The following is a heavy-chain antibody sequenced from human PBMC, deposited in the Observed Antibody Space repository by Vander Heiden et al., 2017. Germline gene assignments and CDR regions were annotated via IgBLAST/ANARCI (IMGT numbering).Heavy chain of an antibody. V-gene: IGHV1-8*01. D-gene: IGHD2-8*01. CDR3: ARTPPSWLYAIDY. J-gene: IGHJ4*02. Sequence: QVQLVQSGAEVKKHGASVKVSCRASGYTFSTYDSNWVRQAAGQGLEWMGWMNPKSGNTGYAQKFQGRVTMTRDTSISTAYMELSSLKSEDTAVYYCARTPPSWLYAIDYWGQGTLVSVSS. CDR2: MNPKSGNT. CDR1: GYTFSTYD.